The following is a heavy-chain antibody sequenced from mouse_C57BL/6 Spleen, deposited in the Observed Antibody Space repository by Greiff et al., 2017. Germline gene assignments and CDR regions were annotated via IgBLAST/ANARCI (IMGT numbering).Heavy chain of an antibody. CDR2: ISSGGDYI. J-gene: IGHJ2*01. D-gene: IGHD4-1*01. CDR3: TRDPGTHYFDY. Sequence: EVQLVESGEGLVKPGGSLKLSCAASGFTFSSYALSWVRQTPEKRLEWVAYISSGGDYIYYADTVKGRFTISRDNARNTLYLQMSSLKSEDTAMYYCTRDPGTHYFDYWGKGTTLTVSS. CDR1: GFTFSSYA. V-gene: IGHV5-9-1*02.